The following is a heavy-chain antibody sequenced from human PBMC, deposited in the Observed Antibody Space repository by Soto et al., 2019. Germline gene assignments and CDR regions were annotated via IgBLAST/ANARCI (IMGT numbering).Heavy chain of an antibody. D-gene: IGHD3-3*01. Sequence: GGSLRLSCTASGFTFGDYAMSWFRQAPGKGLEWVGFIRSKAYGGTTEYAASVKGRFTISRDDSKSIAYLQMNSLKTEDTAVYYCTRDYGYHHDFWSGYYMEYGMDVWGQGTTVTVSS. CDR1: GFTFGDYA. V-gene: IGHV3-49*03. CDR3: TRDYGYHHDFWSGYYMEYGMDV. CDR2: IRSKAYGGTT. J-gene: IGHJ6*02.